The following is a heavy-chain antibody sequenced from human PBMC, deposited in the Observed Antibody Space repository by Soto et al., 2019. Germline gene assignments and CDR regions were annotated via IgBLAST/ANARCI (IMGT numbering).Heavy chain of an antibody. V-gene: IGHV1-69*01. J-gene: IGHJ4*02. Sequence: QVQLVQSGAEVKKPASSVKVSCKASGVNFITYGLHWVRQAPGQGFQWMGGIIPMYGTPNYAQKFRDRVTMTADESTSTAYLELRSLTAEDTAEYYCARSRDSVGRGRLSAFDYWGQGTLVVVSS. D-gene: IGHD3-10*01. CDR1: GVNFITYG. CDR2: IIPMYGTP. CDR3: ARSRDSVGRGRLSAFDY.